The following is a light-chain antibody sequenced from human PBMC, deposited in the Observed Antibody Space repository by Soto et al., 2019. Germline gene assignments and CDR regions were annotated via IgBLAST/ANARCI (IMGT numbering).Light chain of an antibody. J-gene: IGKJ4*01. CDR1: QSLSRTY. CDR3: QQYGGSPPLT. CDR2: GAS. Sequence: ENVLTQSPGTLSLSQGDRATLSCRASQSLSRTYIAWYQQQPGQAPRLLIYGASNRATGIPDRFSGSGSGTDFTLTISRLEPEDFAVYYCQQYGGSPPLTFGGGTKVEIK. V-gene: IGKV3-20*01.